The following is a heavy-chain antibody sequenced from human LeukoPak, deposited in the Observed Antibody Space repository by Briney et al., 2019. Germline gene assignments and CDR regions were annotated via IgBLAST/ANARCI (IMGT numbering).Heavy chain of an antibody. V-gene: IGHV4-39*07. CDR2: IYYSGST. D-gene: IGHD6-19*01. Sequence: PSETLSLTCTVSGGSISSSSYYWGWIRQPPGKGLEWIGSIYYSGSTYYNPSLKSRVTISVDTSKNQFSLKLSSVTAADTAVYYCARLRRAGWLEYYFDYWGQGTLVTVSS. J-gene: IGHJ4*02. CDR1: GGSISSSSYY. CDR3: ARLRRAGWLEYYFDY.